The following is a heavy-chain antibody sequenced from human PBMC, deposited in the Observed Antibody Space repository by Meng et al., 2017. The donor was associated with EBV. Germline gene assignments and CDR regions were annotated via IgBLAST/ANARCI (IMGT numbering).Heavy chain of an antibody. V-gene: IGHV1-69*01. J-gene: IGHJ4*02. D-gene: IGHD3-10*01. Sequence: ESGAEVEKPGSSVKVSCRTSGGTFRSDAVSWVRQAPGQGLEWMGGLIPMVGAPHYAQKFQGRVTIIADESTSTHSMELNSLRSEDTAMYYCASESGRGFTPDYWGQGTLVTVSS. CDR3: ASESGRGFTPDY. CDR1: GGTFRSDA. CDR2: LIPMVGAP.